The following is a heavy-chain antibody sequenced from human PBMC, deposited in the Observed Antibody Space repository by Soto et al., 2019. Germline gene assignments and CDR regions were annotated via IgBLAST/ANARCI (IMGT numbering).Heavy chain of an antibody. CDR2: IVVGSGNT. D-gene: IGHD7-27*01. Sequence: QMQLVQSGPEVKKPGTSVKVSCKASGFTFTSSAVQWVRQARGQRLEWLGWIVVGSGNTNYAQKFQERVTITRDMSTSTAYMELSSLRSEDTAVYYCAAGQAETGNYYYYYGMDVWGQGTTVTVSS. V-gene: IGHV1-58*01. J-gene: IGHJ6*02. CDR1: GFTFTSSA. CDR3: AAGQAETGNYYYYYGMDV.